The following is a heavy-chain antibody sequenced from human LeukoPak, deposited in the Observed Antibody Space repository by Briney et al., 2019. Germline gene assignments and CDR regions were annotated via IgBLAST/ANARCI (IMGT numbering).Heavy chain of an antibody. J-gene: IGHJ5*02. CDR2: IYTSGST. CDR1: GGSISSYY. CDR3: AREAGTILRYFDWSPNSFDP. V-gene: IGHV4-4*07. D-gene: IGHD3-9*01. Sequence: SETLSLTCTVSGGSISSYYWSWIRQPAGKGMEWIGRIYTSGSTNYNPSLKSRVTMSVDTSKNQFSLKLSSVTAADTAVYYCAREAGTILRYFDWSPNSFDPWGQGTLVTVSS.